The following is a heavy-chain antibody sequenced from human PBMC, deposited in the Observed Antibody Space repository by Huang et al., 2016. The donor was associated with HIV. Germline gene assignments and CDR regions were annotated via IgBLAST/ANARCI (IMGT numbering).Heavy chain of an antibody. CDR3: ARGFQAKPGDY. J-gene: IGHJ4*02. V-gene: IGHV3-7*01. CDR1: GFTFRSYW. CDR2: INLDGSER. Sequence: EVHLVESGGGLVRPGRSLRLSCAASGFTFRSYWVNWVRQAPGRGLEWGANINLDGSERFYVDSVRGRLTISRDNANNSVSLQLNSLKAEDTGVYYCARGFQAKPGDYWGQGTLVTVSS.